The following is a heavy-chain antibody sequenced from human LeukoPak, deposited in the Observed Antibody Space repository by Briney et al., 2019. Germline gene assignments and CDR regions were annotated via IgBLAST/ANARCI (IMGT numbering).Heavy chain of an antibody. CDR2: IKQDGSEK. D-gene: IGHD3-3*01. J-gene: IGHJ6*02. V-gene: IGHV3-7*04. CDR1: GFTFSSYW. Sequence: PGRSLRLSCAASGFTFSSYWMSWVRQAPGKGLEWVANIKQDGSEKYYVDSVKGRFTISRDNAKNSLYLQMNSLRAEDTAVYYCARVNYDFWSGYYPYYYGMDVWGQGTTVTVSS. CDR3: ARVNYDFWSGYYPYYYGMDV.